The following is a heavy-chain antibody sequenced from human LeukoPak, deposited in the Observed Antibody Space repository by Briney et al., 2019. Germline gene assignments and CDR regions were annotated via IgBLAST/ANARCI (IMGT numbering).Heavy chain of an antibody. CDR1: GFTFSSYA. CDR2: ISYDGSNK. V-gene: IGHV3-30*04. D-gene: IGHD6-13*01. CDR3: ARHPVAAAGRFFDY. Sequence: PGRSLRLSCATSGFTFSSYAMHWVRQAPGKGLEWVAVISYDGSNKYYADSVKGRFTISRDNSKNTLYLQMNSLRAEDTAVYYCARHPVAAAGRFFDYWGQGTLVTVSS. J-gene: IGHJ4*02.